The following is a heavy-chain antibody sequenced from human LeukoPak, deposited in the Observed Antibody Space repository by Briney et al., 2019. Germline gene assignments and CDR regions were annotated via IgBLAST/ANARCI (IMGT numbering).Heavy chain of an antibody. Sequence: RRCLRLSCAASGFSFSSYAMHWVRQVPGKGLGWVSVISYAGSEKNYADSVKGRFTVSRDNSKNTLYLKMNSLRAEDTAVYYCAREYYDILTGYQKGAFDIWGQGTMVTVSS. J-gene: IGHJ3*02. V-gene: IGHV3-30*04. D-gene: IGHD3-9*01. CDR3: AREYYDILTGYQKGAFDI. CDR2: ISYAGSEK. CDR1: GFSFSSYA.